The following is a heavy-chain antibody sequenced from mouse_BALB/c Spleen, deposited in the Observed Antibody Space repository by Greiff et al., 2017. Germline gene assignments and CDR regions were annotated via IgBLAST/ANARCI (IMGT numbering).Heavy chain of an antibody. V-gene: IGHV5-9-4*01. CDR2: ISSGGSYT. J-gene: IGHJ4*01. Sequence: VQGVESGGGLVKPGGSLKLSCAASGFTFSSYAMSWVRQSPEKRLEWVAEISSGGSYTYYPDTVTGRFTISRDNAKNTLYLEMSSLRSEDTAMYYCARDGDYYAMDYWGQGTSVTVSS. CDR1: GFTFSSYA. CDR3: ARDGDYYAMDY.